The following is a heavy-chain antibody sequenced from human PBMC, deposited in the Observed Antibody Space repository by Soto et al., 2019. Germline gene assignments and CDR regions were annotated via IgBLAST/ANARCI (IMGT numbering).Heavy chain of an antibody. J-gene: IGHJ6*02. CDR3: ASEEFRGVMSYSGMDV. D-gene: IGHD3-10*01. CDR1: GFTFSSYW. CDR2: IKQDGSEK. Sequence: EVQLVESGGGLVQPGGSLRLSCAASGFTFSSYWMSWVRQAPGKGLEWVANIKQDGSEKYYVDSVKGRFTISRDNAKTSLYLQMQTLRAEDPAVYYCASEEFRGVMSYSGMDVQGQGTP. V-gene: IGHV3-7*04.